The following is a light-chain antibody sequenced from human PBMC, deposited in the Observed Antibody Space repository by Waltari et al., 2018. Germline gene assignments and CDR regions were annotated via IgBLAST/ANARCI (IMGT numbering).Light chain of an antibody. CDR3: CSYAGRYTWV. CDR2: DVD. J-gene: IGLJ3*02. CDR1: SSDVGSNNR. Sequence: QSALTQPRSVSGSPGQSVTISCTGASSDVGSNNRVSWYQQPPGTTPKLIIHDVDNRPSGVPDRFSGSKSGNTASLTISGLQGEDEADYYCCSYAGRYTWVFGGGTKLTVL. V-gene: IGLV2-11*01.